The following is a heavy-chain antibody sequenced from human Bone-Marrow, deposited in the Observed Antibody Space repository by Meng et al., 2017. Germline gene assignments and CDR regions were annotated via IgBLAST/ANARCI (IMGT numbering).Heavy chain of an antibody. CDR1: GFTFSSYA. CDR3: ARGGYSYGYASPFDY. Sequence: GESPKISCAASGFTFSSYAMHWVRQAPGKGLEWVAVISYDGSNNYYADSVKGRFTISRDNSKNTLYLQMNSLRAEDTAVYYCARGGYSYGYASPFDYWGQGTLVTVSS. CDR2: ISYDGSNN. D-gene: IGHD5-18*01. V-gene: IGHV3-30*04. J-gene: IGHJ4*02.